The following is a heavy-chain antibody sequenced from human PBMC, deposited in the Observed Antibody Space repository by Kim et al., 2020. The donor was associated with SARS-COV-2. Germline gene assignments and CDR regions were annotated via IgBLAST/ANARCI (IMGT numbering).Heavy chain of an antibody. CDR3: AKDVNIGVGRTHSGNDYGYFDF. CDR1: GFTFDDYA. CDR2: ISWNSDSK. D-gene: IGHD5-12*01. Sequence: GGSLRLSCAASGFTFDDYAMHWVRQAPGKGLEWVSGISWNSDSKAYADSVKGRFTISRDNAKNSLHLQMNSLRAEDTALYFCAKDVNIGVGRTHSGNDYGYFDFWGQGTLVTVSS. J-gene: IGHJ4*02. V-gene: IGHV3-9*01.